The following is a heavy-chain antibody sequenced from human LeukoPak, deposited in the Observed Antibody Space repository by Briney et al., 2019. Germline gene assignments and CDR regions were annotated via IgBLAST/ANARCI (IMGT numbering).Heavy chain of an antibody. CDR3: ARSPGYYYYYMDV. Sequence: ASVTVSCKASGYTFTSYGISWVRQAPGQGREWMGWISAYNGNTNYAKKLEGRVTMTTDTSTSTAYMELRSLRSDDTAVYYCARSPGYYYYYMDVWGKGTTVTVSS. CDR1: GYTFTSYG. J-gene: IGHJ6*03. V-gene: IGHV1-18*01. CDR2: ISAYNGNT.